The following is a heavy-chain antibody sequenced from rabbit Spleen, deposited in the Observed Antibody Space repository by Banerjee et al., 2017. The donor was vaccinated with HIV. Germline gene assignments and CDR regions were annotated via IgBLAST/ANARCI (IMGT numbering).Heavy chain of an antibody. D-gene: IGHD1-1*01. Sequence: EQLEESGGGLVKPEGSLTLTCKASGDSLNDKDVMCCVRQAPGKGLEWIACINIATGKSVYASWAKGRFTMSRTSSTTVTLQMTSLTAADTATYFCARDLVAVIGWNFNLWGPGTLVTVS. CDR3: ARDLVAVIGWNFNL. V-gene: IGHV1S45*01. CDR1: GDSLNDKDV. CDR2: INIATGKS. J-gene: IGHJ4*01.